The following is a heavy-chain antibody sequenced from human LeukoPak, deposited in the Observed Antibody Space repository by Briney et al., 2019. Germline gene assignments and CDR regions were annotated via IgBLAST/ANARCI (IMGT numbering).Heavy chain of an antibody. CDR3: ARETRNALDI. D-gene: IGHD1/OR15-1a*01. CDR2: IYSGGST. V-gene: IGHV3-53*01. Sequence: PGGSLRLSCAASGFTVNSNHMSWVRQAPGKGLEWVSVIYSGGSTYYADSVKGRFTISRDNSKNTLYLQMNSLRAEDTAVYYCARETRNALDIWGQGTMATVSS. J-gene: IGHJ3*02. CDR1: GFTVNSNH.